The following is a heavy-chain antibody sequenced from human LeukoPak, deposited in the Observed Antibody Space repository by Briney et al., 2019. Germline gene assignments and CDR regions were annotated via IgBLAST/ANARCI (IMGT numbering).Heavy chain of an antibody. V-gene: IGHV4-39*02. J-gene: IGHJ4*02. CDR3: ARREDYYDSSGSDY. CDR1: GGSISNYY. CDR2: IYYSGST. D-gene: IGHD3-22*01. Sequence: PSETLSLTCTVSGGSISNYYWGWIRQPPGKGLGWIGSIYYSGSTYYNPSLKSRVTISVDTSKNHFSLKLSSVTAADTAVYYCARREDYYDSSGSDYWGQGTLVTVSS.